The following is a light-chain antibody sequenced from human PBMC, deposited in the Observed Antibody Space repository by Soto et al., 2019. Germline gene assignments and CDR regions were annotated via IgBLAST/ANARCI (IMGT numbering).Light chain of an antibody. J-gene: IGLJ3*02. V-gene: IGLV2-8*01. CDR1: SSDVGSYNY. Sequence: QSALTQPTSASGSPGQSVTISCTGTSSDVGSYNYVAWYQQHPDKAPKLIIYEVNERPSGVPDRFSGSKSGNTASLTVSGLQADDEADYYCTSYAGSNNPVVFGGGTKLTVL. CDR3: TSYAGSNNPVV. CDR2: EVN.